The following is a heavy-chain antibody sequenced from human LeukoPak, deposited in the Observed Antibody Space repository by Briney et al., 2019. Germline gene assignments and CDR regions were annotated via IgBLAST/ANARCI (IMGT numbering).Heavy chain of an antibody. J-gene: IGHJ4*02. Sequence: GGSLRLSCAASGFASSTYWMSWVRQAPGKGLEWVANIKGDGSDKYYLDSLKGRFTVSRDNAKNSLYLQVNSLRADDTAVYYCARPFGSGTYYQFDLWGQGTLVTVSS. V-gene: IGHV3-7*04. CDR2: IKGDGSDK. CDR3: ARPFGSGTYYQFDL. CDR1: GFASSTYW. D-gene: IGHD3-10*01.